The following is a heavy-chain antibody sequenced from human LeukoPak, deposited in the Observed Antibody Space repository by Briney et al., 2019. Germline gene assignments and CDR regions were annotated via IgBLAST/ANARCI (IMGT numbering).Heavy chain of an antibody. D-gene: IGHD5-18*01. V-gene: IGHV3-23*01. CDR1: GFSFTTYA. CDR2: ISNSGGRT. Sequence: GGSLRLSCAASGFSFTTYAMSWVRQAPGKGLEWVSAISNSGGRTDYADSVKGRFTISRDNSKNTLYLQMNSLRAEDTAVYYCAKDRLDSGHWYFDLWGRGTLVTVSS. J-gene: IGHJ2*01. CDR3: AKDRLDSGHWYFDL.